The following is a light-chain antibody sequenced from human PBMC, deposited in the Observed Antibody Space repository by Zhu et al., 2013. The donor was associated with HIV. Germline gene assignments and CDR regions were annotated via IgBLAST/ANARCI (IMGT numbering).Light chain of an antibody. Sequence: DIQMTQSPSTLSASVGDRVTMTCRASQSFSGWLAWYQQKPGKAPKLLIYKASTLQSGVPSRFSGSGSGTDFTLTISCLQSEDFATYYCQQYYTYPYSFGQGTKLEIK. CDR2: KAS. CDR1: QSFSGW. J-gene: IGKJ2*03. CDR3: QQYYTYPYS. V-gene: IGKV1-5*03.